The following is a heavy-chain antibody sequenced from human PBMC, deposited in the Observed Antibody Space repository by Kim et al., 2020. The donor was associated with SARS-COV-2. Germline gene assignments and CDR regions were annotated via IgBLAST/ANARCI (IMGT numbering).Heavy chain of an antibody. CDR1: GDRVSSNSAA. D-gene: IGHD7-27*01. J-gene: IGHJ6*02. CDR3: ARESLGVYYYYYGMDV. Sequence: SQTLSLTCAISGDRVSSNSAAWHWIRQSPSRGLEWLGRTYYRSKWYNDYAVSVKSRITINPDTSKNQFSLQLNSVTPEDTAVYYCARESLGVYYYYYGMDVWGQGTTVTVSS. CDR2: TYYRSKWYN. V-gene: IGHV6-1*01.